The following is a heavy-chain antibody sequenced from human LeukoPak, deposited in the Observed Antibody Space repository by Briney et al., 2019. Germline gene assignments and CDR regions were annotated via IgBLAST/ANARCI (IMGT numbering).Heavy chain of an antibody. CDR1: GYSFTGYY. J-gene: IGHJ6*02. Sequence: ASVKVSCKASGYSFTGYYMHWVRQAPGQGLEWMGWINPKSGDTDYAQKFQGRVTMTRDTSISTVHMELSRLRAEDTAVYYCARSHYDILTGYYYYGMDVWGQGTTVTVSS. CDR2: INPKSGDT. D-gene: IGHD3-9*01. V-gene: IGHV1-2*02. CDR3: ARSHYDILTGYYYYGMDV.